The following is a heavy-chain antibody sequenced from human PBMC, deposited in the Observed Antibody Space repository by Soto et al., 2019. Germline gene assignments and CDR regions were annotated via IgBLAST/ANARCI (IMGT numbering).Heavy chain of an antibody. CDR3: ARRSPSWAFDI. Sequence: EVQLLESGGGLVQPGGSRRLSCAASGFTFSNYAMNWVRQAPGKGLEWVSVISGSGSSTYYADSVKGRFSISRDHSKNTLYLQMSSLRADDTAVYYCARRSPSWAFDIWGQGTMVTVSS. CDR1: GFTFSNYA. V-gene: IGHV3-23*01. D-gene: IGHD2-15*01. CDR2: ISGSGSST. J-gene: IGHJ3*02.